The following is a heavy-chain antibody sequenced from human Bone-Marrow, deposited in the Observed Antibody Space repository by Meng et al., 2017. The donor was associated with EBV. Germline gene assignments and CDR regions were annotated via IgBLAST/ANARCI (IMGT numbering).Heavy chain of an antibody. Sequence: QAQLFQAGAGVKKPGASVKVSCKASGYTFSTYAIHWVRQAPGQRLEWMGWINVGNGGTKYSQKLQGRVTITRDTSASTAYMELRSLRSEDTAVYYCARDSSGDSRNFDPWGQGTLVTVSS. CDR2: INVGNGGT. CDR3: ARDSSGDSRNFDP. CDR1: GYTFSTYA. D-gene: IGHD3-22*01. J-gene: IGHJ5*02. V-gene: IGHV1-3*01.